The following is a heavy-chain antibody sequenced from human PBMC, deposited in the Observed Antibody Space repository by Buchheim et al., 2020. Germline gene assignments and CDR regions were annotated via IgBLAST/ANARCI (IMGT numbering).Heavy chain of an antibody. CDR1: GYTFTNYY. CDR3: ARYGSGSYDY. CDR2: INPSGGGT. J-gene: IGHJ4*02. V-gene: IGHV1-46*01. D-gene: IGHD3-10*01. Sequence: QVQLVQSGAEVKKPGASVKVSCKASGYTFTNYYLHWVRQAPGQGLEWVGIINPSGGGTNSAQEVQGRITMTRDTSKGTVYMELSSLRSEDTAVYYCARYGSGSYDYWGQGTL.